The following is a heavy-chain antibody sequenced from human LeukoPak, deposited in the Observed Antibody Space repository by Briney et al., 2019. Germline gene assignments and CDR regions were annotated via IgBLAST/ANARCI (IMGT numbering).Heavy chain of an antibody. Sequence: GGSLRLSCAASGFSFGSYSMNWVRQAPGKGLEWVSSISSSSNYIYYADSVKGRFTISRDNAKNSLYLQMNSLRAEDTAVYYCARRAALDYWGQGTLVTVSS. V-gene: IGHV3-21*01. CDR3: ARRAALDY. D-gene: IGHD2-15*01. CDR2: ISSSSNYI. CDR1: GFSFGSYS. J-gene: IGHJ4*02.